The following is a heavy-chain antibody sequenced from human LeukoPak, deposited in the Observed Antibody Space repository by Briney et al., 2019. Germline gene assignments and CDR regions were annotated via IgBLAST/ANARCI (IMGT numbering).Heavy chain of an antibody. D-gene: IGHD2-15*01. Sequence: SETLSLTCTVSGGSISSGGYYWSWIRQHPGKGLEWIGYIYYSGSTYYNPSLKSRVTISIDTSKNQFSLKLSSVTAADTAVYYCARPATYSLYDAFDIWGQGTMVTVSS. CDR2: IYYSGST. CDR3: ARPATYSLYDAFDI. CDR1: GGSISSGGYY. V-gene: IGHV4-31*03. J-gene: IGHJ3*02.